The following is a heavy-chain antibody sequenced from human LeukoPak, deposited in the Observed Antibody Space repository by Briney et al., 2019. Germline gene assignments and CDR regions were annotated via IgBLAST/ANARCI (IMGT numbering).Heavy chain of an antibody. V-gene: IGHV4-30-2*01. J-gene: IGHJ4*02. D-gene: IGHD5-18*01. CDR3: ARRGYSYGFDY. Sequence: SETLSLTCAVSGGSISSGGYSWSWIRQPPGKGLEWIGYIYHSGSTYYNPSLKSRVTISVDRSKNQFSLKLSSVTVADTAVYYCARRGYSYGFDYWGQGTLVTVSS. CDR1: GGSISSGGYS. CDR2: IYHSGST.